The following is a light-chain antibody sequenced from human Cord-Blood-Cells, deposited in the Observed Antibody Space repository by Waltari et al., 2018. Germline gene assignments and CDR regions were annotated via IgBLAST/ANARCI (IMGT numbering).Light chain of an antibody. J-gene: IGKJ2*01. Sequence: DIQMTQSPSSLSVSVVDRVTITCRASQSISSYLNWYQQKPGKAPKLLMYAASSLQSGVPSRFSGSGSGTDFTLTISSLQPEDFATYYCQQSYSTPAFGQGTKLEIK. V-gene: IGKV1-39*01. CDR3: QQSYSTPA. CDR2: AAS. CDR1: QSISSY.